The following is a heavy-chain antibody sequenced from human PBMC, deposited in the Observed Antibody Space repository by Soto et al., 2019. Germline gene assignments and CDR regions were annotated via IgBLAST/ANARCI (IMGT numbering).Heavy chain of an antibody. V-gene: IGHV3-23*01. CDR2: ISGSGGST. J-gene: IGHJ6*03. CDR1: GFTFSSYA. CDR3: AKDYYGSGSYYNGHYYYYMDV. D-gene: IGHD3-10*01. Sequence: GGSLRLSCAASGFTFSSYAMSWVRQAPGKGLEWVSAISGSGGSTYYADSVKGRFTISRDNSKNTLYLQMNSLRAEDTAVYYCAKDYYGSGSYYNGHYYYYMDVWGKGTTVTVSS.